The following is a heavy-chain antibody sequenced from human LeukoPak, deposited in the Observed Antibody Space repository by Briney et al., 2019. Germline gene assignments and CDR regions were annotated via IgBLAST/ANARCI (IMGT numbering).Heavy chain of an antibody. CDR1: GGSFSGYY. V-gene: IGHV4-34*01. J-gene: IGHJ6*02. CDR2: INHSGST. D-gene: IGHD2-15*01. CDR3: ARGGLCSGGSCYWYYYYGMDV. Sequence: SETLSLTCAVYGGSFSGYYWSWIRQPPGKGLEWIGEINHSGSTNYNPPLKSRVTISVDTSKNQLSLKLSSVTAADTAVYYCARGGLCSGGSCYWYYYYGMDVWGQGTTVTVSS.